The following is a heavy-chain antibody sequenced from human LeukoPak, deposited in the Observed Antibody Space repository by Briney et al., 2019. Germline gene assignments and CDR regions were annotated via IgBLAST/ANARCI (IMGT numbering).Heavy chain of an antibody. D-gene: IGHD3-22*01. CDR3: AGRLRFYYDSRGSEYPPFDY. CDR2: ISSDGTNK. CDR1: TFTFRDFG. V-gene: IGHV3-30*03. Sequence: GGSLRLSCAASTFTFRDFGMHWVRQTPGKGLEWVALISSDGTNKFYADSVKGRFTVSRDNSKNSLYLQMNSLRPEDTALYYCAGRLRFYYDSRGSEYPPFDYWGQGTLVTVSS. J-gene: IGHJ4*02.